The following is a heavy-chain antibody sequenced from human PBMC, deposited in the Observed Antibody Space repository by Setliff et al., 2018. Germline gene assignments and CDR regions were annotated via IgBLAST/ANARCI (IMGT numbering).Heavy chain of an antibody. Sequence: PGGSLRLSCTASGFTFGDYAMSWVRQAPGKGLEWVGFIRSKAYGGTTEYAASVKGRFTISRDDSKSIAYLQMNSLKTEDTAVYYCTREASVDIWSGYPYYYYMDVWGKGTTVTVSS. J-gene: IGHJ6*03. CDR3: TREASVDIWSGYPYYYYMDV. V-gene: IGHV3-49*04. CDR1: GFTFGDYA. CDR2: IRSKAYGGTT. D-gene: IGHD3-3*01.